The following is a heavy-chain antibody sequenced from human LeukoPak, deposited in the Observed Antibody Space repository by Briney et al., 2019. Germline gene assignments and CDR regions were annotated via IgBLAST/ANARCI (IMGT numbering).Heavy chain of an antibody. V-gene: IGHV3-30*04. J-gene: IGHJ4*02. CDR1: GFTFSSYA. CDR3: AKSIAVASPQGY. CDR2: ISYDGSNK. Sequence: PGGSLRLSCAASGFTFSSYAMHWVRQAPGKGLEWVAVISYDGSNKYYADSVKGRFTISRDNSKNTLYLQMNSLGAEDTAVYYCAKSIAVASPQGYWGQGTPVTVSS. D-gene: IGHD6-19*01.